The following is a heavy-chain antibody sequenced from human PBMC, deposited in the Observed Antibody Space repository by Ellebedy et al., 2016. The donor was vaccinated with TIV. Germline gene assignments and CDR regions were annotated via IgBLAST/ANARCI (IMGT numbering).Heavy chain of an antibody. CDR2: ISYDENNK. CDR1: GFTFRSYA. V-gene: IGHV3-30-3*02. D-gene: IGHD3-10*01. CDR3: AKDFQWFGELNLDY. J-gene: IGHJ4*02. Sequence: GESLKISXAASGFTFRSYAMHRVRQAPGKGLEWVAVISYDENNKHYADSVKGRFTISRDNSKNTLYLQMNSLRAEDTALYYCAKDFQWFGELNLDYWGQGTLVTVSS.